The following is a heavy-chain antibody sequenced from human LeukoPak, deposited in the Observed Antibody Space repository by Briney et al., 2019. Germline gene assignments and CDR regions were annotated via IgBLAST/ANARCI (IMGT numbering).Heavy chain of an antibody. CDR2: INPSGGST. Sequence: ASVKVSCKASGYTFTGYYMHWARQAPGQGLEWMGIINPSGGSTSYAQKFQGRVTMTRDMSTSTVYMELSSLRSEDTAVYYCARGWEWEPNDSWGQGTLVTVSS. CDR3: ARGWEWEPNDS. V-gene: IGHV1-46*01. CDR1: GYTFTGYY. J-gene: IGHJ4*02. D-gene: IGHD1-26*01.